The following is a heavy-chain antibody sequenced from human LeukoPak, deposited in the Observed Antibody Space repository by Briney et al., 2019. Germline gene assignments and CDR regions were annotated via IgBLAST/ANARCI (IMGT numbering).Heavy chain of an antibody. D-gene: IGHD3-22*01. Sequence: GGSLRLSCAASGFTVSSNYMSWVRQAPGKGLEWVAFIRYDGSNKYYADSVKGRFTISRDNSKNTLYLQMNSLRAEDTAVYYCAKDGYYYDSSGYYFDYWGQGTLVTVSS. V-gene: IGHV3-30*02. J-gene: IGHJ4*02. CDR1: GFTVSSNY. CDR2: IRYDGSNK. CDR3: AKDGYYYDSSGYYFDY.